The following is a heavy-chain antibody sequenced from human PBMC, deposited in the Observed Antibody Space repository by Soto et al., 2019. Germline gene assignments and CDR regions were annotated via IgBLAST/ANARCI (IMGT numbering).Heavy chain of an antibody. CDR3: ARVEAVAGTYYGMDV. D-gene: IGHD6-19*01. CDR2: INHSGST. Sequence: QVQLQQWGAGLLKPSETLSLTCAVYGGSFSGYYWSWIRQPPGKGLEWIGEINHSGSTNYNPSLKSRVTISVDTSKNQFSLKLNSVTAADTAVYYCARVEAVAGTYYGMDVWGQGTAVTVSS. CDR1: GGSFSGYY. J-gene: IGHJ6*02. V-gene: IGHV4-34*01.